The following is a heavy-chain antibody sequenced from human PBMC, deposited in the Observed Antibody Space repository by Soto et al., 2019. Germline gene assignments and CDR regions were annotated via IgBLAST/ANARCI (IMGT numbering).Heavy chain of an antibody. CDR2: VDYSGTA. CDR3: ARITGRHLDY. Sequence: PSETLSLTCAVSSGSISVTDVFWGWVRQPPGKGVEWIGNVDYSGTAYFSPSLATRVTFHVDTSKNQFSLTLYSVTAADTAVYYCARITGRHLDYWGQGSLVTVSS. CDR1: SGSISVTDVF. J-gene: IGHJ4*02. D-gene: IGHD1-20*01. V-gene: IGHV4-39*01.